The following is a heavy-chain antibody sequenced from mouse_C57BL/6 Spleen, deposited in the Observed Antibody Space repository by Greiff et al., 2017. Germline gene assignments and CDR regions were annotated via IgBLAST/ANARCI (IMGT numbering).Heavy chain of an antibody. J-gene: IGHJ3*01. CDR3: ARQEDYGSSYGGWFAY. V-gene: IGHV5-6*01. CDR2: ISSGGSYT. D-gene: IGHD1-1*01. CDR1: GFTFSSYG. Sequence: EVHLVESGGDLVKPGGSLKLSCAASGFTFSSYGMSWVRQTPDKRLEWVATISSGGSYTYYPDSVKGRFTISRDNAKNTLYLQMSSLKSEDTAMYYCARQEDYGSSYGGWFAYWGQGTLVTVSA.